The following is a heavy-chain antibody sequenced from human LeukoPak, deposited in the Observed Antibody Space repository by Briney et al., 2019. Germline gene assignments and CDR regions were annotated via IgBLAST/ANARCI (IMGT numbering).Heavy chain of an antibody. Sequence: SETLSLTCTVSGGSISSSSYYWGWIRQPPGKGLEWIGSIYSSGSAYYNPSLKSRVTISVDTSKNQFSLRLSSVTAADTAVYYCQSRYLEWLLEYWGQGTLVTVSS. CDR3: QSRYLEWLLEY. D-gene: IGHD3-3*01. CDR1: GGSISSSSYY. CDR2: IYSSGSA. J-gene: IGHJ4*02. V-gene: IGHV4-39*01.